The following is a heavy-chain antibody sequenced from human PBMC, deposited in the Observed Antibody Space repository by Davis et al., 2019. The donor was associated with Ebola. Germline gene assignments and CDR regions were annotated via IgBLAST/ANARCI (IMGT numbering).Heavy chain of an antibody. J-gene: IGHJ4*02. CDR2: IRSKANSYAI. D-gene: IGHD4-23*01. Sequence: GESLKIPCAAPGFTFSGSAMHWVRQASGKGLEWVGRIRSKANSYAIAYAASVKGRFTISRDDSKNTAYLQMNSLKTDDTAVYYCTRHVRGNEDYWGQGTLVTVSS. CDR1: GFTFSGSA. V-gene: IGHV3-73*01. CDR3: TRHVRGNEDY.